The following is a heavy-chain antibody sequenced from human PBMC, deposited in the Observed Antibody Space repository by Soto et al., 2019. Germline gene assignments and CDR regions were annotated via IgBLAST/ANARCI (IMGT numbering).Heavy chain of an antibody. V-gene: IGHV3-53*01. CDR3: ARSFNDWTTYFDY. CDR1: GFSVTDHY. Sequence: GGSLRLSCAASGFSVTDHYMTWVRQAPGKGLEWVSVLYTGGSAYYGDSVKGRFTISRDSSTNTLYLQMNSLKVGDTAFYFCARSFNDWTTYFDYWSEGTLVTVSS. J-gene: IGHJ4*02. D-gene: IGHD3-9*01. CDR2: LYTGGSA.